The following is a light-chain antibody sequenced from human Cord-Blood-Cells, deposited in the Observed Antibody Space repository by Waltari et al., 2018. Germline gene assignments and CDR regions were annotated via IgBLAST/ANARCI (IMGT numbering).Light chain of an antibody. Sequence: DIQLTPSPSTLSASVGDRVTITCRARQSISSSLAWYQQKPGKAPNLLISKASSVESGIPSRFSGSGSWTECTLTISSLQPDDFATYCCQQYNSYSYTFGQGTKLEIK. CDR3: QQYNSYSYT. CDR2: KAS. CDR1: QSISSS. J-gene: IGKJ2*01. V-gene: IGKV1-5*03.